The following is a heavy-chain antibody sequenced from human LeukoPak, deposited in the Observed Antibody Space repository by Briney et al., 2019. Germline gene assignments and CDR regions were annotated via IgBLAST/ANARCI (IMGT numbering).Heavy chain of an antibody. D-gene: IGHD4-17*01. CDR1: GCTFTSYY. Sequence: ASVTVSCKASGCTFTSYYMHWVRQAPGQGLEWMGWINPNSGGTNYAQKFQGWVTMTRDTSISTAYMELSRLRSDDTAVYYCARDLDYGDSPYGMDVWGQGTTVTVSS. CDR3: ARDLDYGDSPYGMDV. CDR2: INPNSGGT. J-gene: IGHJ6*02. V-gene: IGHV1-2*04.